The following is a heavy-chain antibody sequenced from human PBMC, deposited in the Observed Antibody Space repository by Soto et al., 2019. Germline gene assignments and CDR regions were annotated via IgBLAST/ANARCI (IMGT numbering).Heavy chain of an antibody. J-gene: IGHJ4*02. D-gene: IGHD3-22*01. V-gene: IGHV4-39*01. Sequence: SETLSLTCTVSGGSISSSSYYWGWIRQPPGKGLEWIGSIYYSGSTYYNPSLKSRVTISVDTSKNQFSLKLSSVTAADTAVYYCAFITTHSHPFTGTEHYFDYWGQGTLVTVSS. CDR3: AFITTHSHPFTGTEHYFDY. CDR2: IYYSGST. CDR1: GGSISSSSYY.